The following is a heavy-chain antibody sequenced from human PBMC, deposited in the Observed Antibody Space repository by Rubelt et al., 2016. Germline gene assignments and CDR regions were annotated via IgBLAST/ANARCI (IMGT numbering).Heavy chain of an antibody. J-gene: IGHJ3*02. V-gene: IGHV4-59*08. CDR2: IYYSGST. D-gene: IGHD4-17*01. CDR1: GGSISSYY. Sequence: QVQLQESGPGLVKPSETLSLTCTVSGGSISSYYWSWIRQPPGKGLEWIGYIYYSGSTNYNPSLKSRVTISVDPSKNQFSLKLSSGTAADTAVYYCARPYDYGDPGAFDIWGQGTMVTVSS. CDR3: ARPYDYGDPGAFDI.